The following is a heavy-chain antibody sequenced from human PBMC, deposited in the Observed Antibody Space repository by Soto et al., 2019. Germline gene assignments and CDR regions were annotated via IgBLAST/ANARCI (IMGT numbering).Heavy chain of an antibody. CDR1: GGSFSGYY. CDR2: INHSVST. Sequence: SETLSLTCAVYGGSFSGYYWSWIRQPPGKGLEWIGEINHSVSTNYNPSLKSRVTISVDTSKNQFSLKLSSVTGADTAVYYCGRGRERAFDYWCQGSLVTVSS. J-gene: IGHJ4*02. D-gene: IGHD3-10*01. V-gene: IGHV4-34*01. CDR3: GRGRERAFDY.